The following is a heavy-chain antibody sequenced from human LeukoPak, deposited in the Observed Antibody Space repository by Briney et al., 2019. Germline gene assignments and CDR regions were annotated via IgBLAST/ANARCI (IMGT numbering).Heavy chain of an antibody. D-gene: IGHD3-10*01. CDR1: GFTFSSYA. Sequence: PGGSLRLSCAASGFTFSSYAMSWVRQAPGKGLEWVSAISGSGGNTYYADSVKGRFTISRDNSKNTLYLQMNSLRAEDTAVYYCAKEVVEYYYGSGSLDYWGQGTLVTVSS. CDR2: ISGSGGNT. J-gene: IGHJ4*02. V-gene: IGHV3-23*01. CDR3: AKEVVEYYYGSGSLDY.